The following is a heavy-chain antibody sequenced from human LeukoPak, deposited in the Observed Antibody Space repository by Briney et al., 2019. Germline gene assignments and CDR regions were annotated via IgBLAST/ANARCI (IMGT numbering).Heavy chain of an antibody. J-gene: IGHJ4*02. CDR1: GFTFSGCC. Sequence: PGGSLRLSCAASGFTFSGCCMRWVRQAPGKGLMWVSQISTDGSQTFYADSVKGRFTISRDNAQNTLFLQMDSLRPEDTAVYYCVRSLRSADFWGQGTLVTVSS. CDR2: ISTDGSQT. V-gene: IGHV3-74*01. CDR3: VRSLRSADF.